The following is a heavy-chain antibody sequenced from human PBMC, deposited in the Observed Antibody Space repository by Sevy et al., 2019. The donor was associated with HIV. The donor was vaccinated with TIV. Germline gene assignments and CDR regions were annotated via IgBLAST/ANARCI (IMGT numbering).Heavy chain of an antibody. CDR2: INSDGSST. CDR1: GFTFSSYW. Sequence: GGSLRLSCAASGFTFSSYWMHWVRQAPGKGLVWVSRINSDGSSTSYADSVKGRFTISTDNAKNTLYLQMNSLRAEDTAVYYCAREFGYSYGFYYYYYYGMDVWGQGTTVTVSS. V-gene: IGHV3-74*01. D-gene: IGHD5-18*01. CDR3: AREFGYSYGFYYYYYYGMDV. J-gene: IGHJ6*02.